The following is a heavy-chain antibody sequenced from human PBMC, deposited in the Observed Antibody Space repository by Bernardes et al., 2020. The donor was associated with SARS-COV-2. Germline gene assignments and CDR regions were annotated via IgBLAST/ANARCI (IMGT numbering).Heavy chain of an antibody. CDR3: VRDGRPPLNGLDV. CDR1: GFTFSNYD. CDR2: VDTAGDT. V-gene: IGHV3-13*01. J-gene: IGHJ6*02. Sequence: GSLRLSCTTSGFTFSNYDMNWVRQPTGKSLEWVATVDTAGDTYYAGSVEGRFIISRENAKNSVYLQISNLEVGDTAVYYCVRDGRPPLNGLDVWGQGTTVTVSS. D-gene: IGHD6-6*01.